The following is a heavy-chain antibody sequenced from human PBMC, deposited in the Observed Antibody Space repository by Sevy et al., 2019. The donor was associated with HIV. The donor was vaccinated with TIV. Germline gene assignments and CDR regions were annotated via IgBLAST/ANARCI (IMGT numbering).Heavy chain of an antibody. CDR3: ARDRHPNWFDP. J-gene: IGHJ5*02. CDR1: GGSVSSGSYY. V-gene: IGHV4-61*01. CDR2: LYYSGST. Sequence: SETLSLTCTVSGGSVSSGSYYWSWIRQPPGKGLEWIGYLYYSGSTNYNPSLKSRVTISVETYKNQFSLKLSSVTAAETAVYYCARDRHPNWFDPWGQGTLVTVSS.